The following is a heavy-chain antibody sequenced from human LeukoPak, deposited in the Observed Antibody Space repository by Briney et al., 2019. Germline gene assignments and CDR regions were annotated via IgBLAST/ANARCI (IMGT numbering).Heavy chain of an antibody. CDR1: GFTVSSNY. D-gene: IGHD1-26*01. CDR3: ARENIVGSAWGDIDY. V-gene: IGHV3-66*01. Sequence: GGSLRLSCAASGFTVSSNYMGWVRQAPGKGLEWVSVVYGGDTTYYADSVKGRFTISRDNAKNSLYLQMNSLRAEDTAVYYCARENIVGSAWGDIDYWGQGTLVTVSS. J-gene: IGHJ4*02. CDR2: VYGGDTT.